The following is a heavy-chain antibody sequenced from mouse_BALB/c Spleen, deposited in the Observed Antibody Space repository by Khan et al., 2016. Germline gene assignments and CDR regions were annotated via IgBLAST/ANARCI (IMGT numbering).Heavy chain of an antibody. CDR2: IRLKSNNYAT. CDR3: LSGHYAMDF. V-gene: IGHV6-6*02. CDR1: GFTFSNYW. Sequence: EVKLEESGGGLVQPGGSMKLSCVASGFTFSNYWMNWVRQSPEKGLEWVAEIRLKSNNYATHYAESVKGRFTISSDDSKSSVYLQMNNLRAEDTGIYYCLSGHYAMDFWGQGTSVTVSS. J-gene: IGHJ4*01.